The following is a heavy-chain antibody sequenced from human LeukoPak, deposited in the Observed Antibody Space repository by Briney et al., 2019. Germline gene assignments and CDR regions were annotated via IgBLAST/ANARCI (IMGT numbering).Heavy chain of an antibody. CDR1: CGSISSYY. Sequence: TSETPSLTCTLSCGSISSYYWSWIRQPAGKGLEWIGLIYTSGSTNYNPSLKSRVTMSVDTSKNQFSLKLSSVTAADTAVYYCARGMDYGDPNDAFDIWGQGTMVTVSS. D-gene: IGHD4-17*01. CDR2: IYTSGST. V-gene: IGHV4-4*07. CDR3: ARGMDYGDPNDAFDI. J-gene: IGHJ3*02.